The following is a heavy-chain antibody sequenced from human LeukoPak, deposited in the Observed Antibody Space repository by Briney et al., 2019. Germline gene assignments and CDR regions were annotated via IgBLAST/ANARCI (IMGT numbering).Heavy chain of an antibody. J-gene: IGHJ5*02. CDR2: IYYSGST. CDR3: VRAYVSSWYRWFDP. Sequence: SQTLSLTCTVSNGLISSGAYYWSWIRQHPGKGLEWIGYIYYSGSTEYNPSLKSRVTISVDTSKNQFSLNLSSVTAADTAVYYCVRAYVSSWYRWFDPWGQGTLVTVSS. D-gene: IGHD6-13*01. CDR1: NGLISSGAYY. V-gene: IGHV4-31*03.